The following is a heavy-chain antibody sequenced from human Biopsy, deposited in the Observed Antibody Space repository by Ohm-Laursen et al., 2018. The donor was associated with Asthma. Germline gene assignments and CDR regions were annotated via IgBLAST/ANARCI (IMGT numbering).Heavy chain of an antibody. CDR2: IMTVFGTT. J-gene: IGHJ6*02. V-gene: IGHV1-69*01. D-gene: IGHD6-19*01. CDR3: ARRQVGYSSGWSLLLKKIYYSGTDV. Sequence: SSVKVSCKAPGGTFSNFAISWVRQAPGQGLEWLGGIMTVFGTTNYAQKFQGRVTITADESTSTAYMEVTSLRSEDTAIYYCARRQVGYSSGWSLLLKKIYYSGTDVWGQGTTVIVSS. CDR1: GGTFSNFA.